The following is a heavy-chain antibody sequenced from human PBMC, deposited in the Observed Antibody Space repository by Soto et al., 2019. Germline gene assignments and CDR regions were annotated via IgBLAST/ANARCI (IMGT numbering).Heavy chain of an antibody. CDR1: GYSFAGYW. D-gene: IGHD3-22*01. CDR2: IDPSDSQT. V-gene: IGHV5-10-1*01. Sequence: PGESLKISCKASGYSFAGYWITWVRQKPGKGLEWMGRIDPSDSQTYYSPSFRGHVTISVTKSITTVFLQWSSLRASDTAMYYCARQIYDSDTGPNFQYYFDSWGQVPPFTASS. J-gene: IGHJ4*02. CDR3: ARQIYDSDTGPNFQYYFDS.